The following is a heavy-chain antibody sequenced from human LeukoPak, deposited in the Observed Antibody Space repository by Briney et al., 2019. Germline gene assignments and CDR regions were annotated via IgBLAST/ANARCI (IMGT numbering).Heavy chain of an antibody. CDR2: ISGSGGST. CDR1: GFTFSSYA. J-gene: IGHJ1*01. D-gene: IGHD6-13*01. Sequence: PGGSLRLSCAASGFTFSSYALHWVRQAPGKGLEWVSAISGSGGSTYYADSVKGRFTISRDNSKNTLYLQMNSLRAEDTAVYYCAKDQALYSSSWYLEYFQHWGQGTLVTVSS. CDR3: AKDQALYSSSWYLEYFQH. V-gene: IGHV3-23*01.